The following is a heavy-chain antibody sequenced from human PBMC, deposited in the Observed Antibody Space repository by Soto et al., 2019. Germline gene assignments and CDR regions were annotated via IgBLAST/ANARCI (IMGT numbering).Heavy chain of an antibody. CDR1: GFSLSTSGAG. D-gene: IGHD1-26*01. V-gene: IGHV2-5*02. J-gene: IGHJ4*02. Sequence: QITLKESGPTLVKPTQTLTLTCTFSGFSLSTSGAGVGWIRQPPGKALEWLALIYWDDDKRYSPSLKSRLTIXKXISNNQVVLTMTNMDPVDTATYYCTHSHPRGDGRYYWGQGTLVTVSS. CDR2: IYWDDDK. CDR3: THSHPRGDGRYY.